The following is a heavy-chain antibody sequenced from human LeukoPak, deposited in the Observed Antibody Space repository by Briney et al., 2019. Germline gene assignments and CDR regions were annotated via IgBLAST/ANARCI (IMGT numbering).Heavy chain of an antibody. CDR1: GGTFSSYA. J-gene: IGHJ6*03. Sequence: ASVKVSCKASGGTFSSYAISWVRQAPGQGLEWMGGIIPIFGTANYAQKFQGRVTITADESTSTAYMELSSLRSEDTAVYYCAKGNYCSSTSCLYMDVWGQGTTVTVSS. CDR2: IIPIFGTA. D-gene: IGHD2-2*01. V-gene: IGHV1-69*13. CDR3: AKGNYCSSTSCLYMDV.